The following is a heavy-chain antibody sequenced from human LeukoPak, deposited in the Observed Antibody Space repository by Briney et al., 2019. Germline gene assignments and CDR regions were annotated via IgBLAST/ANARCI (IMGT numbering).Heavy chain of an antibody. CDR2: IYHSGST. V-gene: IGHV4-30-2*01. J-gene: IGHJ5*02. CDR1: GGSLSSGAYS. D-gene: IGHD3-3*01. Sequence: PSRTLSLTCAVSGGSLSSGAYSWSWIRQPPGKGLEWIGYIYHSGSTYYNPSLKSRVTISVDRSKNQFSLKLSSVTAADTAVYYCARARDFWSGYYLDPWGQGTLVTVSS. CDR3: ARARDFWSGYYLDP.